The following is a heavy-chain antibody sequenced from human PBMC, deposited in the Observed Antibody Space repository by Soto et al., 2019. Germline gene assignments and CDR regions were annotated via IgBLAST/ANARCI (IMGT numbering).Heavy chain of an antibody. J-gene: IGHJ4*02. V-gene: IGHV4-4*07. CDR2: VFSSVSA. Sequence: SETLSLTCLVSGVSVSSYTWIFVRHPANKGLEWIGRVFSSVSATYSPSLKSRVRISMDTPENRISLKLDSVTAADAGVYYCTRDGMTTGDTWGPGTLVTVSS. CDR3: TRDGMTTGDT. CDR1: GVSVSSYT. D-gene: IGHD2-21*02.